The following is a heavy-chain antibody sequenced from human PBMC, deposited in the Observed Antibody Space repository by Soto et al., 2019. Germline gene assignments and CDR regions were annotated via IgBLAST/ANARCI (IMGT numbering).Heavy chain of an antibody. Sequence: ASVKVSCKASGYTFTSYDINWVRQATGQGLEWMGWMNPNSGNTGYAQKFQGRVTMTRNTSISTAYMELSRLRSEDTAVYYCAMYYYDSSGYSPPFDYWGQGTLVPSPQ. CDR3: AMYYYDSSGYSPPFDY. J-gene: IGHJ4*02. D-gene: IGHD3-22*01. V-gene: IGHV1-8*01. CDR1: GYTFTSYD. CDR2: MNPNSGNT.